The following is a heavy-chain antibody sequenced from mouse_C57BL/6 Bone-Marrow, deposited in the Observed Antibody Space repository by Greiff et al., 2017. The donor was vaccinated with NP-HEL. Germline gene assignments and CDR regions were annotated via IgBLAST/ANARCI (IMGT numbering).Heavy chain of an antibody. V-gene: IGHV14-4*01. Sequence: VQLQQSGAELVRPGASVKLSCTASGFNIKDAYMHWVKQRPEQGLEWIGWIDPENGDTEYASKFQGKATITADTSSNTAYLQLSSLTSEDTAVYYCTGYSNYWYFDVWGTGTTVTVSS. CDR3: TGYSNYWYFDV. J-gene: IGHJ1*03. CDR1: GFNIKDAY. CDR2: IDPENGDT. D-gene: IGHD2-5*01.